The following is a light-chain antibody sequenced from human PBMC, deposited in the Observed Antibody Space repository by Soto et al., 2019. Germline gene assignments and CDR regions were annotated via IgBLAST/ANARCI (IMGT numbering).Light chain of an antibody. CDR1: QGISHY. CDR2: AAS. J-gene: IGKJ2*01. Sequence: DIQMTQSPSSLSASVGDRVTITCRASQGISHYLAWYQQKPGKVPKLLIYAASTLQSGVPSRFSGSGSGTDFTLTISNLQPEDVATYYCQKYNSGPETFGQGTKLEIK. V-gene: IGKV1-27*01. CDR3: QKYNSGPET.